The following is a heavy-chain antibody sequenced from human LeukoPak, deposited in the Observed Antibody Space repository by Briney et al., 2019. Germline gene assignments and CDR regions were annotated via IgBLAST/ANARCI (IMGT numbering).Heavy chain of an antibody. CDR1: GGSISSYY. V-gene: IGHV4-59*01. D-gene: IGHD3-10*01. J-gene: IGHJ5*02. CDR2: IYYSGST. CDR3: ARDPSRGSFDP. Sequence: SETLSLTCTVSGGSISSYYWSWIRQPPVKGLEWVGYIYYSGSTNYNPSLKSRVTISVDTSKNQFSLKLSSVTAADTAVYYCARDPSRGSFDPWGQGTLVTVSS.